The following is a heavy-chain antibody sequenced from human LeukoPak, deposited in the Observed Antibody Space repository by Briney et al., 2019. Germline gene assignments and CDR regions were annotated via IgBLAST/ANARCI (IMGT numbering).Heavy chain of an antibody. CDR1: GFTFSSYA. CDR2: ISGSGGST. V-gene: IGHV3-23*01. D-gene: IGHD6-19*01. J-gene: IGHJ4*02. CDR3: ATRGWYSSGWYFDY. Sequence: GGSLRLSCAASGFTFSSYAMSWVRQAPGKGLEWVSAISGSGGSTYYADSVKGRFTISRDNSKNTLYLQMNSLRAEDTAVYYCATRGWYSSGWYFDYWGQGTLVTVSS.